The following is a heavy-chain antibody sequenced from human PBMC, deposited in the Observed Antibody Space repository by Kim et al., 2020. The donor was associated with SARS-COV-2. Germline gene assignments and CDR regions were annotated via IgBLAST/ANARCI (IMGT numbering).Heavy chain of an antibody. CDR3: ARSPLKEVVEYYYGMDV. CDR1: GFTVSSNY. V-gene: IGHV3-66*01. Sequence: GGSLRLSCAASGFTVSSNYMSWVRQAPGKGLEWVSVIYSGGSTYYADSVKGRFTISRDNSKNTLYLQMNSLRAEDTAVYYCARSPLKEVVEYYYGMDVWGQMTTVTVSS. D-gene: IGHD2-15*01. CDR2: IYSGGST. J-gene: IGHJ6*02.